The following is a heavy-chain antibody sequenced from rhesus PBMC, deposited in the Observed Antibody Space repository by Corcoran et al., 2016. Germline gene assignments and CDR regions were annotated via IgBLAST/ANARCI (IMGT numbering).Heavy chain of an antibody. D-gene: IGHD1-20*01. V-gene: IGHV3S5*01. CDR1: RFTFSSFA. Sequence: QLVGTGGGLVQPGGSLRLSCEASRFTFSSFAMSWVRQAPGKGLEWVSGISYTGDTTFSADSVKGRFTISRDNSRDTISLQMNSLRAEDTAIYFCAKGGFGWNRDRFDVWGAGVVVTVSS. J-gene: IGHJ5-1*01. CDR2: ISYTGDTT. CDR3: AKGGFGWNRDRFDV.